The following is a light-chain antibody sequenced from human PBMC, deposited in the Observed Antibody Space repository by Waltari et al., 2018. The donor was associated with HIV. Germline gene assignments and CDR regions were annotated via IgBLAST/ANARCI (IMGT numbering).Light chain of an antibody. Sequence: DIVMTQSPDSLAVSLGGRATINCKSSQKILFSSTNKNYLSWFQQRPGQPPRFLIYWAATRESGVPERFAGSGSGTNFTLTIRRLQADDVAVYFCQQYYSTPRTFGQGTKVELK. V-gene: IGKV4-1*01. J-gene: IGKJ1*01. CDR3: QQYYSTPRT. CDR2: WAA. CDR1: QKILFSSTNKNY.